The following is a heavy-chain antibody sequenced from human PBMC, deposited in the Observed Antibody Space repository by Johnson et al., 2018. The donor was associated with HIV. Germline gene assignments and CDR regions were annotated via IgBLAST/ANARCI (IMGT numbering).Heavy chain of an antibody. V-gene: IGHV3-30*18. J-gene: IGHJ3*02. D-gene: IGHD4-17*01. Sequence: QVQLVESGGGVVRPGGSLRLSCAASGFTFSSYAMHWVRQAPGKGLEWVAVISYDGSNKYYADSVKGRFTISRDNSKNTLYLQMNSLRAEDTAVYYCAKMVHGEPPWAFDIWGQGTMVTVSS. CDR2: ISYDGSNK. CDR1: GFTFSSYA. CDR3: AKMVHGEPPWAFDI.